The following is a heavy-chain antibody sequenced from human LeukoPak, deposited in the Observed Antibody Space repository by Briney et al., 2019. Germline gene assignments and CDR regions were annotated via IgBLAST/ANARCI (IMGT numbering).Heavy chain of an antibody. J-gene: IGHJ4*02. CDR1: GGTFSSYA. CDR3: ARPSDIVGATTALRY. CDR2: IIPIFGTA. D-gene: IGHD1-26*01. V-gene: IGHV1-69*13. Sequence: ASVKVSCKASGGTFSSYAISWVRPAPGQGLEWMGGIIPIFGTANYAQKFQGRVTITADESTSTAYMELSSLRSEDTAVYYCARPSDIVGATTALRYWGQGTLVTVSS.